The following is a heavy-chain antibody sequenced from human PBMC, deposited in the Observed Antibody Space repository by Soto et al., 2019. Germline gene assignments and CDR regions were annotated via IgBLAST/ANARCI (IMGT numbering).Heavy chain of an antibody. CDR3: ARDMTRTVVPYFDF. D-gene: IGHD1-7*01. J-gene: IGHJ4*02. V-gene: IGHV1-69*06. CDR1: GGTFSNYV. Sequence: QVQLVQSGAEVKKPGSSVKVSCKASGGTFSNYVVNWVRQAPGQGLEWMGRIIPISGAANYAQKFQGRVTITADKPTSTSDLELSSLRSEDTAVYYCARDMTRTVVPYFDFLGQGTLVTVSS. CDR2: IIPISGAA.